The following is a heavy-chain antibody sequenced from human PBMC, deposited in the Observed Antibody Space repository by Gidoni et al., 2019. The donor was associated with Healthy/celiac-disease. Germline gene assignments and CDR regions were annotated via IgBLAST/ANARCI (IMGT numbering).Heavy chain of an antibody. CDR1: GGSFSGYY. J-gene: IGHJ4*02. V-gene: IGHV4-34*01. Sequence: QVQLQQWGAGLLKPSETLSLTCAVSGGSFSGYYWSWSRQPPGKGLEWIGEINHSGSTNYNPSLKSRVTISVETSKNQFALKLSSVTAADTAVYYCARGRGHGHWGQGTLVTVSS. CDR2: INHSGST. D-gene: IGHD1-26*01. CDR3: ARGRGHGH.